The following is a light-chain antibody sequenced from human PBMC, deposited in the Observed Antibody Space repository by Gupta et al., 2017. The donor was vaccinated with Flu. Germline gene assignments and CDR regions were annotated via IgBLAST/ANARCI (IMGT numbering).Light chain of an antibody. CDR3: SSGISSSTLV. V-gene: IGLV2-14*01. J-gene: IGLJ2*01. CDR2: GVT. Sequence: QSALTQPASVSGSPGQSITISCTGTSSDIGSYNYVSWYQQHPGQAPKLLIYGVTNRPAGVSNRFSASKAGDTASLTISGRQAEDEADYYGSSGISSSTLVFGGGTKLTVL. CDR1: SSDIGSYNY.